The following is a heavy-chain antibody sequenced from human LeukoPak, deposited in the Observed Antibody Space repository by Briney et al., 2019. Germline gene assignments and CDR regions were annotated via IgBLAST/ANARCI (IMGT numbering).Heavy chain of an antibody. CDR1: GGSISSYY. D-gene: IGHD2-15*01. CDR3: ARGDCSGGSCYSGAFDI. J-gene: IGHJ3*02. CDR2: IYYSGST. V-gene: IGHV4-59*01. Sequence: SETLSLTCTVSGGSISSYYWSWIRQPPGKGLEWIGYIYYSGSTNYNPSLKSRVTISVDTSKNQFSLKLSSVTAADTAEYYCARGDCSGGSCYSGAFDIWGQGTMVTVSS.